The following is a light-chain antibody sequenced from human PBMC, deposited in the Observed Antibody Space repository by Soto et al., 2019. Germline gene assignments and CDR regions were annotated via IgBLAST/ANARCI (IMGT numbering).Light chain of an antibody. J-gene: IGLJ1*01. CDR2: EAT. V-gene: IGLV2-23*01. CDR1: SSDVGSHNV. Sequence: QSVLTQPASVSGSPGQSITISCTGTSSDVGSHNVVSWYQHHPGKAPKPMIYEATKRPSGVSNRFSGSKSGNTASLTISGLQAEDEADYYCCSYAGTNTLVFGTGTKVTVL. CDR3: CSYAGTNTLV.